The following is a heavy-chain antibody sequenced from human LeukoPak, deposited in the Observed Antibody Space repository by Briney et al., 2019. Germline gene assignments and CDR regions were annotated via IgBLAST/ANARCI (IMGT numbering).Heavy chain of an antibody. D-gene: IGHD3-22*01. CDR1: GGSFSVYY. V-gene: IGHV4-34*01. CDR2: INHSGST. CDR3: ARGYYYDSSGYSDPFDY. J-gene: IGHJ4*02. Sequence: SETLSLTCAVYGGSFSVYYWSWIRQPPGKGLEWIGEINHSGSTNYNPSLKSRVTISVDTSKNQFSLKLSSVTAADTAVYYCARGYYYDSSGYSDPFDYWGQGTLVTVSS.